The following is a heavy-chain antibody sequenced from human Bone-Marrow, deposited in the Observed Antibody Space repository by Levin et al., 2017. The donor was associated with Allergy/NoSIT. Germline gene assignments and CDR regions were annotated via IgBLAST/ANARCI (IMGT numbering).Heavy chain of an antibody. CDR2: LLLFLLSL. V-gene: IGHV3-21*06. CDR1: GFTFSSYS. CDR3: ARDFEGQLNS. J-gene: IGHJ4*02. D-gene: IGHD6-6*01. Sequence: LSCAASGFTFSSYSMNWVRQAPGPFLSFLSSLLLFLLSLSSSSSFQGRFTISRDDARNSLYLQMNSLRAKDTALYYCARDFEGQLNSWGQGTLVTVSA.